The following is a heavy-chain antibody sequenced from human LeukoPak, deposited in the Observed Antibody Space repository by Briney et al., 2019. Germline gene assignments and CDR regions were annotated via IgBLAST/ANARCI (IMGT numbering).Heavy chain of an antibody. CDR1: GFTFSNYP. CDR3: AKRGGTTVTTSNFHMDV. D-gene: IGHD4-17*01. CDR2: IGYDGSNK. J-gene: IGHJ6*03. V-gene: IGHV3-30*02. Sequence: SGGSLRLSCAASGFTFSNYPTSWVRQAPGKGLEWVAFIGYDGSNKYTADSARGRFTLSRDNSKDTLYLQMNSLRAEDTAVYYCAKRGGTTVTTSNFHMDVWGKGTAVTVSS.